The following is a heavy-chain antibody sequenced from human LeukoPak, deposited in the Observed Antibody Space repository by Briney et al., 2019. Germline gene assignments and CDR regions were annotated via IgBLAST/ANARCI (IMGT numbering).Heavy chain of an antibody. CDR1: GFTFSTYS. V-gene: IGHV3-48*04. Sequence: SGGSLRLSCAASGFTFSTYSMNWVRQAPGKGLEWVSYIYSSGSIVYYGDSVKGRFTISRDDAKNSLYLQMNSLRAEDTAVYYCAKDYAPGGYWGQGTLVTVSS. D-gene: IGHD3-16*01. CDR2: IYSSGSIV. J-gene: IGHJ4*02. CDR3: AKDYAPGGY.